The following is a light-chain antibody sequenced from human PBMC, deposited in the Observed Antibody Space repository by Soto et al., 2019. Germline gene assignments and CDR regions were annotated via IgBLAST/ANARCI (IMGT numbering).Light chain of an antibody. J-gene: IGKJ3*01. V-gene: IGKV3-20*01. CDR1: QSVGYNY. CDR3: QQRSSWPPLFT. Sequence: EIVLTQSPGALSLSPGERATLSCRASQSVGYNYLAWYQQRPGQAPRLLISGASKRATGVPDRVSGSGSGTDFTLSISRLEPEDFAVYYCQQRSSWPPLFTFGPGTKVDIK. CDR2: GAS.